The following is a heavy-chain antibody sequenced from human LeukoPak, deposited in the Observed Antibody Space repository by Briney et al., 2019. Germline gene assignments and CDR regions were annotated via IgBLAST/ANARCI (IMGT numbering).Heavy chain of an antibody. D-gene: IGHD6-19*01. V-gene: IGHV3-30*18. J-gene: IGHJ4*02. CDR1: GFTFSSYG. Sequence: GRSLRLSCAASGFTFSSYGMHWVRQAPGKGLEWVAVISYDGSNKYYADSVKGRFTISRDNSKNTLYLQMNSLRAEDTAVYYCAKGGRAAVAGFGYWGQGTLVTVSS. CDR2: ISYDGSNK. CDR3: AKGGRAAVAGFGY.